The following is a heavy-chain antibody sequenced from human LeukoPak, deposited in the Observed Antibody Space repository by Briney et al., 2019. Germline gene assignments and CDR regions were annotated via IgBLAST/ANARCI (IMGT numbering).Heavy chain of an antibody. CDR3: ARGGES. CDR2: IYSGGST. V-gene: IGHV3-66*01. CDR1: GFTFSSYA. Sequence: PGGSLRLSCAASGFTFSSYAMHWVRQAPGKGLEWVSVIYSGGSTYYADSVEGRFTISRDNSKNTLYLQMNSLRAEDTAVYYCARGGESWGQGTLVTVSS. D-gene: IGHD3-10*01. J-gene: IGHJ5*02.